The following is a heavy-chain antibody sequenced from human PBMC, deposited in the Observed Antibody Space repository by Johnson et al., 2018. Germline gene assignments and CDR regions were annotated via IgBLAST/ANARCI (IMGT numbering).Heavy chain of an antibody. Sequence: EVQLLESGGGLVQPGGSLRLSCAASGFTFSAYVMIWVRQAPGKGLEWVSTISDSGESTYYAASVKGRFTVSRDNSKSTLFLQMNSLRAEDTAVYYCANPIRGVHYMDVWGQGTTVTVSS. CDR2: ISDSGEST. CDR1: GFTFSAYV. CDR3: ANPIRGVHYMDV. D-gene: IGHD3-10*01. V-gene: IGHV3-23*01. J-gene: IGHJ6*02.